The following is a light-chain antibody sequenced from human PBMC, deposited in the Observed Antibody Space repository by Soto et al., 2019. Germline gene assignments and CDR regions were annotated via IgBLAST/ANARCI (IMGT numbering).Light chain of an antibody. CDR1: QSVSSN. Sequence: EIEMTQSPATLSVSPGERATLSCRARQSVSSNLAWYQQKPGQAPRLLIYGASTRATGIPARFSGSGSGTEFTLTISSLQSEDFAVYYCQQYNNWPPWTFGQGTKVDIK. CDR2: GAS. V-gene: IGKV3-15*01. CDR3: QQYNNWPPWT. J-gene: IGKJ1*01.